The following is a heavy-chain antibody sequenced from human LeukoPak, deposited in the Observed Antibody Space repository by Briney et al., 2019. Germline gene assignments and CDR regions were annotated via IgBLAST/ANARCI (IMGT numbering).Heavy chain of an antibody. Sequence: GASVKVSCKASGYTFTSYGINWVRQAPGQGLEWMGLISAYNGNTDYAQKFQGRVTMTTDTSTTTAYLELRSLRPDDTAVYYCARERPRGETRTYEYDSGSTKWFDPWGQGTLVTVSS. J-gene: IGHJ5*02. CDR2: ISAYNGNT. V-gene: IGHV1-18*01. CDR1: GYTFTSYG. D-gene: IGHD3-10*01. CDR3: ARERPRGETRTYEYDSGSTKWFDP.